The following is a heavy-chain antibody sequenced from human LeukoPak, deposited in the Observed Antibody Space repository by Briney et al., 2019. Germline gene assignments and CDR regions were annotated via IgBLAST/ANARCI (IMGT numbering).Heavy chain of an antibody. CDR1: GYTFTIYY. CDR2: INPSGGSK. D-gene: IGHD6-6*01. V-gene: IGHV1-46*01. Sequence: GASLKVSSKESGYTFTIYYMHRVPHAPEQGLEWMGIINPSGGSKRYAQNFQGRVTMTRDTSTSTVYMELSSLRSEDTAVYYCARGRYSSSSPAEYFQHWGQGTLVTVSS. J-gene: IGHJ1*01. CDR3: ARGRYSSSSPAEYFQH.